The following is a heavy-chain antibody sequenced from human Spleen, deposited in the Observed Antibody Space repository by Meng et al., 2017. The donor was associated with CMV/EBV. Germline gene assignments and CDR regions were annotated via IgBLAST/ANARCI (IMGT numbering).Heavy chain of an antibody. D-gene: IGHD2-15*01. CDR2: IRQDGSEK. CDR1: GFTFSSYW. V-gene: IGHV3-7*01. CDR3: ARVRMVIAGVDWFDP. Sequence: GESLKISCVASGFTFSSYWMGWVRQAPGKGLEWVANIRQDGSEKFYVDSVKGRFTISRDNAKNLLYLQLNSLRAEDTAVYYCARVRMVIAGVDWFDPWGQGTQVTVSS. J-gene: IGHJ5*02.